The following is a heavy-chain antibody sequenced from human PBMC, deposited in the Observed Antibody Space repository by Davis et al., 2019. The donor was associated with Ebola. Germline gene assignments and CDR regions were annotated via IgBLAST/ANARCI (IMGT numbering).Heavy chain of an antibody. J-gene: IGHJ6*02. Sequence: GESLKTPCAASGFPFRSHWMSWVRQAPGKGLEWVANIKQDGSEKYYVDSVKGRFTISRDNAKNSLYLQMNSLRAEDTAVYYCARDGDYYYYGMDVWGQGTTVTVSS. CDR2: IKQDGSEK. D-gene: IGHD3-10*01. CDR3: ARDGDYYYYGMDV. CDR1: GFPFRSHW. V-gene: IGHV3-7*01.